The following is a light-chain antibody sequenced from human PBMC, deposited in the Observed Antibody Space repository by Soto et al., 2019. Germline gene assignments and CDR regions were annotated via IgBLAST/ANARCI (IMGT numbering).Light chain of an antibody. J-gene: IGLJ2*01. Sequence: QSVLTQPPSVSGAPGQRVTISCTGSSSNIGAGYDVHWYQQLPGTAPKLLIYGNSNRPSGVPDRFSGSKSGTSASLAITGLQAEDEADYYCQSYDSSHLVFGRGTQLTVL. CDR1: SSNIGAGYD. CDR3: QSYDSSHLV. CDR2: GNS. V-gene: IGLV1-40*01.